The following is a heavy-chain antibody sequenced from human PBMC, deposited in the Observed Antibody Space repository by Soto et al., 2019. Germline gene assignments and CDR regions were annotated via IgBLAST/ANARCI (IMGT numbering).Heavy chain of an antibody. CDR3: ARGGSGSYHNYYYGMDV. V-gene: IGHV4-4*02. CDR1: GGSISSSNW. CDR2: IYHSGST. D-gene: IGHD1-26*01. J-gene: IGHJ6*02. Sequence: XATLSLTCAVSGGSISSSNWWGCVRQAPGKGLEWIGEIYHSGSTNYNPSLKSRVTISVDKSKNQFSLKLSSVTAADTAVYYCARGGSGSYHNYYYGMDVWGQGTTVTVSS.